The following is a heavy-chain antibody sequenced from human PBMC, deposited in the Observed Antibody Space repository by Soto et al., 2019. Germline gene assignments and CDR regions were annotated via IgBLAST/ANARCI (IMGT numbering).Heavy chain of an antibody. CDR3: VRGKDKDDSSFWYY. J-gene: IGHJ4*02. D-gene: IGHD6-13*01. V-gene: IGHV4-31*03. CDR2: IHYSGST. CDR1: DGSMNSGGYY. Sequence: SETLSLTCSVSDGSMNSGGYYWSWIRQLPGKGLEWIGFIHYSGSTLYSPSLKSRVPISMETSKNHFSLKLSSVTAADTAVYYCVRGKDKDDSSFWYYWGQGTPVTISS.